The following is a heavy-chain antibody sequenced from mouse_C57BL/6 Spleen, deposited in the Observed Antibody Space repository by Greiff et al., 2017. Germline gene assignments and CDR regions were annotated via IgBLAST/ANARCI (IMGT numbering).Heavy chain of an antibody. CDR1: GFTFSSYA. J-gene: IGHJ3*01. CDR2: ISDGGSYT. CDR3: ANSHYGSREGLAY. Sequence: EVMLVESGGGLVKPGGSLKLSCAASGFTFSSYAMSWVRQTPEKRLEWVATISDGGSYTYYPDNVKGRFTISRDNAKNNLYLQMSHLKSEDTAMYYCANSHYGSREGLAYWGQGTLVTVSA. D-gene: IGHD1-1*01. V-gene: IGHV5-4*03.